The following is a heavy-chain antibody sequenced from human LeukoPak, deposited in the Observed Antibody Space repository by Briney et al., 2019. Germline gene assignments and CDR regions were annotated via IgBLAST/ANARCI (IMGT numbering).Heavy chain of an antibody. V-gene: IGHV4-39*01. D-gene: IGHD6-13*01. J-gene: IGHJ4*02. CDR2: IYYSGIT. CDR3: ASRYTSSWNPRTDFDY. CDR1: GDSIISSRDD. Sequence: PSETLLLICKVSGDSIISSRDDSGWIRQPPGKGLEWIGSIYYSGITYYNPSLKSRVTVSVDTSKNQFSLKLSSVTAADTAFYYCASRYTSSWNPRTDFDYWGQGTLVTVSS.